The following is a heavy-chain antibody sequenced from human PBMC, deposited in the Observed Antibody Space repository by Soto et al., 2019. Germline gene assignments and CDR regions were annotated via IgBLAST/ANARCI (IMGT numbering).Heavy chain of an antibody. D-gene: IGHD4-17*01. CDR3: ARENTESKDDYGDYPPFYYYYYYMDV. J-gene: IGHJ6*03. CDR2: FDPEDGET. V-gene: IGHV1-24*01. CDR1: GYTLTELS. Sequence: ASVKVSCKVPGYTLTELSMHWVRQAPGKGLEWMGGFDPEDGETIYAQKFQGRVTMTEDTSTDTAYMELSSLRSEDTAVYYCARENTESKDDYGDYPPFYYYYYYMDVWGKGTTVTVSS.